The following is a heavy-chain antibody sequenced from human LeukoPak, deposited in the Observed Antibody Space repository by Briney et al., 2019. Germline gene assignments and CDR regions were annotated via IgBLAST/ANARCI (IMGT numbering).Heavy chain of an antibody. D-gene: IGHD6-19*01. CDR3: AKGAGPPWFDP. CDR1: GASISGDTYF. J-gene: IGHJ5*02. CDR2: ISSTGRT. Sequence: SQTLPLTCSVSGASISGDTYFWSWIRQPAGKGLEWIGRISSTGRTDYNPSLTSRVTISIDTSKNHFSMDLSSVTATDTAVYYCAKGAGPPWFDPWGQGTLVTVSS. V-gene: IGHV4-61*02.